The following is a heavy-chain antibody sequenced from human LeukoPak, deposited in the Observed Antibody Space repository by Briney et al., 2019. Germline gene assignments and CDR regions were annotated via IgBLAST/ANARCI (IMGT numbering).Heavy chain of an antibody. Sequence: ASVKISCKVSGYTFTDYYMHWVQHAPGKGLEWMGLVDPEDGETIYAEKFQGRVTITADTSTDTAYMELSSLRSEDTAVYYCATYSGEGWFDPWGQGTLVTVSS. CDR3: ATYSGEGWFDP. J-gene: IGHJ5*02. CDR1: GYTFTDYY. D-gene: IGHD6-19*01. V-gene: IGHV1-69-2*01. CDR2: VDPEDGET.